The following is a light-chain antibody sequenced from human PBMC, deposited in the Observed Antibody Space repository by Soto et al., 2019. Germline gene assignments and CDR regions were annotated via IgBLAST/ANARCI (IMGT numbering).Light chain of an antibody. J-gene: IGLJ2*01. Sequence: QSALTQPRSVSGSPGQSVTISCTGTSSDVGGYNYVSWYQHHPGKAPQPVIYDVSKRPSGVPDRFSGYKSGNTAPLTISGLQAEDDDDYYCCSYEGISSVIFGGGTKLTVL. CDR1: SSDVGGYNY. CDR3: CSYEGISSVI. CDR2: DVS. V-gene: IGLV2-11*01.